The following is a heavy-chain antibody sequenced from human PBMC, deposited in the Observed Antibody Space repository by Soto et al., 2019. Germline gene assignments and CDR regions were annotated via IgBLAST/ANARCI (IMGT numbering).Heavy chain of an antibody. CDR1: GGSVSSGSYY. J-gene: IGHJ4*02. D-gene: IGHD2-15*01. V-gene: IGHV4-39*01. Sequence: PSETLSLTCTVSGGSVSSGSYYWSWIRQPPGKGLEWIGYIYYSGSTYYNPSLKSRVTISVDTSKNQFSLKLSSVTAADTAVYYCASLCSGGSCARFGFDYWGQGTLVTVSS. CDR3: ASLCSGGSCARFGFDY. CDR2: IYYSGST.